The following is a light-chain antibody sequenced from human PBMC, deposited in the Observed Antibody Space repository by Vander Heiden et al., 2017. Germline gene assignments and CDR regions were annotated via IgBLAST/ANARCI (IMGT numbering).Light chain of an antibody. CDR3: QQYDDFSLT. CDR2: GAS. J-gene: IGKJ4*01. Sequence: DIQMTQSPSSLSASVGDRVTITCQAGQDITEYINWYQQKPGKPPKLLIYGASNLEAGVPTRFSGTGSGTHFTFTISSLQPEDIATYYCQQYDDFSLTFGGGTKVEIK. V-gene: IGKV1-33*01. CDR1: QDITEY.